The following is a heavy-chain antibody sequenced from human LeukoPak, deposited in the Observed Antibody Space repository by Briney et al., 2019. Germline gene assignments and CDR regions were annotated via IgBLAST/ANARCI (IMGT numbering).Heavy chain of an antibody. CDR2: FDPEDGET. D-gene: IGHD1-26*01. CDR3: ARGRVGATTFWFYYYGMDV. V-gene: IGHV1-24*01. CDR1: GYTLTELS. J-gene: IGHJ6*02. Sequence: GASVNVSCKVSGYTLTELSMHWVRQAPGKGLEWMGGFDPEDGETIYAQKFQGRVTMTEDTSTDTAYMELSSLRSEDTAVYYCARGRVGATTFWFYYYGMDVWGQGTTVTVSS.